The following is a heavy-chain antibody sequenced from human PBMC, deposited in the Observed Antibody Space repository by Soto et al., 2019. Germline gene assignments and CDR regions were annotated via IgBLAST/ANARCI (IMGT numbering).Heavy chain of an antibody. CDR3: ASESRYSSFRYYMDV. D-gene: IGHD3-9*01. CDR1: GYTFTSYD. V-gene: IGHV1-8*01. Sequence: QVQLVQSGAEVKKPGASVKVSCKASGYTFTSYDINWVRQATGQGLEWMGWMNPNSGNTGYAQKFQGRVTMTRNTSISTAYMELSSPRPEDTAVYYCASESRYSSFRYYMDVWGKGPTVTVSS. CDR2: MNPNSGNT. J-gene: IGHJ6*03.